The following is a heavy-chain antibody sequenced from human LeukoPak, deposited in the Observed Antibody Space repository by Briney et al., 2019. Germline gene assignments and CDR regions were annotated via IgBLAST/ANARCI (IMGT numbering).Heavy chain of an antibody. Sequence: GGSLRLSCAVSGFTFDDYAMHWVRQAPGKGLEWVSLISGDGGRTHYADSVKGRFTISRDNSKNSLYLQMNSLRTEDTALYYCAKDRFGGYSYGYVSDYWGQGSLVTVSS. D-gene: IGHD5-18*01. CDR1: GFTFDDYA. V-gene: IGHV3-43*02. CDR3: AKDRFGGYSYGYVSDY. CDR2: ISGDGGRT. J-gene: IGHJ4*02.